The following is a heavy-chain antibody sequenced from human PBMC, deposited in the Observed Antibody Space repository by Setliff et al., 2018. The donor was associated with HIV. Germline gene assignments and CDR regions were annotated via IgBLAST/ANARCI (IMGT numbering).Heavy chain of an antibody. V-gene: IGHV3-23*01. CDR2: ISASGGST. J-gene: IGHJ5*01. CDR3: SRDSQATYYYDGSGYFYSQYLDS. CDR1: GLTFSNYA. D-gene: IGHD3-22*01. Sequence: TGGSLRLSCAASGLTFSNYAMSWVRQAPGKGLEWVSIISASGGSTYYADSVKGRFTISRDKSKNTLYLQMNSLRAEDTAFYYCSRDSQATYYYDGSGYFYSQYLDSWGQGTLVTVSS.